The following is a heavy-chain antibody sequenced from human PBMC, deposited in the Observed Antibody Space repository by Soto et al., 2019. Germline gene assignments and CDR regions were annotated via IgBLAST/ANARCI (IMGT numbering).Heavy chain of an antibody. CDR1: GGSLSNFG. J-gene: IGHJ6*02. Sequence: QVQLVQSGAEVKKPGSSVKVSCTASGGSLSNFGISWVRQAPGQGLEWMGAIIPVFGTPNYAQKFQDRVTINADESTTTVYMEVRSLTSEVTAVYYCARGDATKIVVTTYYAMDVWGQVTTVTVSS. D-gene: IGHD3-22*01. CDR3: ARGDATKIVVTTYYAMDV. CDR2: IIPVFGTP. V-gene: IGHV1-69*12.